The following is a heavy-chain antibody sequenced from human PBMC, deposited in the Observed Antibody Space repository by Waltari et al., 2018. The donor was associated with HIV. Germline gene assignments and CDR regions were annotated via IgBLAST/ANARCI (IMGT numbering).Heavy chain of an antibody. J-gene: IGHJ5*02. V-gene: IGHV3-48*02. CDR1: GSTLRSHS. CDR2: ISSSSSTI. CDR3: ARDRTAVATSAPRGFDP. D-gene: IGHD6-19*01. Sequence: EVQLVQSGGGLVQPGGSLRPPSPPTGSTLRSHSIPRARQAPGKGLEWVSYISSSSSTIYYADSVKGRFTISRDNAKNSLYLQMNSLRDEDTAVYYCARDRTAVATSAPRGFDPWGQGTLVTVSS.